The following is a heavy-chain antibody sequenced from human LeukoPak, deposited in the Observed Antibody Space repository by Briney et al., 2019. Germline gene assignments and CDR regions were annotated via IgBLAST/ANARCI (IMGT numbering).Heavy chain of an antibody. CDR1: GFTFSSYA. V-gene: IGHV3-23*01. Sequence: GGSLRLSCAASGFTFSSYAMSWVRQAPGKGLEWVSVISGSGGSTSYADSVKGRVTISRDNSKNTLYLQMNSLRAEDSAVYFCAKGRDEGGWYSNRALYFDYWGQGTLVTVPS. CDR3: AKGRDEGGWYSNRALYFDY. D-gene: IGHD6-19*01. CDR2: ISGSGGST. J-gene: IGHJ4*02.